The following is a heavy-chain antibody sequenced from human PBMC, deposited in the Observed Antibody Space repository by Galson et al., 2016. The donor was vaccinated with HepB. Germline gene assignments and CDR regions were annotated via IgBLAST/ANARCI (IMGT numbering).Heavy chain of an antibody. CDR2: ITVYNGNT. J-gene: IGHJ4*02. CDR3: AREGWLGESTHFDC. D-gene: IGHD3-10*01. CDR1: GYTFTNYA. Sequence: ASGYTFTNYAITWVRQAPGQGLEWMGWITVYNGNTNYAQKLQGRVTMTTDTSTSTAYLELMSLRSDDTAVYYCAREGWLGESTHFDCWGQGTLVTVSS. V-gene: IGHV1-18*01.